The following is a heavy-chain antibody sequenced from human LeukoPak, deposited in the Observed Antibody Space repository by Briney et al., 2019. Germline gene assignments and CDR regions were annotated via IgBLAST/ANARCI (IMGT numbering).Heavy chain of an antibody. CDR3: ARDMILTGYLGDY. V-gene: IGHV1-69*04. CDR2: IIPILGIA. CDR1: GGTFSSYA. J-gene: IGHJ4*02. D-gene: IGHD3-9*01. Sequence: ASVKVSCKASGGTFSSYAISWVRQAPGQGLEWMGRIIPILGIANYAQKFQGRVTITADKSTSTAYMELSSLRSEDTAVYYCARDMILTGYLGDYWGQGTLVTVSS.